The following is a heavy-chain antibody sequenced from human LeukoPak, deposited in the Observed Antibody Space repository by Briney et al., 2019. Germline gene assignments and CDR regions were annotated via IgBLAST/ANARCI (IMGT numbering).Heavy chain of an antibody. D-gene: IGHD5-24*01. J-gene: IGHJ4*02. V-gene: IGHV3-74*01. CDR3: AKSGQFFDY. CDR2: INRGGSRT. CDR1: GFTFSNHW. Sequence: GGSLRLSCAAPGFTFSNHWMHWVRQAPGKGLMWVSRINRGGSRTDYADSVRGRFIISRDDAKNTLYLQLNSLRAEDTAVYYCAKSGQFFDYWGQGTLVTVSS.